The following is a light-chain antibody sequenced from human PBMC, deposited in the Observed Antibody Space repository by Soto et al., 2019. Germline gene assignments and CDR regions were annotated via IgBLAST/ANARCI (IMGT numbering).Light chain of an antibody. J-gene: IGLJ3*02. CDR3: SSFVAGNNYWV. CDR1: SSDDGGYDY. Sequence: QSALTQPPSASGSPGRSGTISCTGTSSDDGGYDYVSWFQQHPGKAPKLIIYEVTKRPSGVPDRFSASKSGNTASLTVSGLQAEDEADYYCSSFVAGNNYWVFGGGTKLTVL. V-gene: IGLV2-8*01. CDR2: EVT.